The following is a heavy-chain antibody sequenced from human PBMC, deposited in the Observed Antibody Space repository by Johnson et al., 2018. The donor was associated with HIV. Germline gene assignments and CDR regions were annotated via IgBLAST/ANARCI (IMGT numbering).Heavy chain of an antibody. CDR1: GFTFSDHD. V-gene: IGHV3-13*01. Sequence: VQLVESGGGVVQPGGSLRLSCAASGFTFSDHDMHWVRQTEGIGLEWVSAIGTIGYTHYHGSVKGRFTISRENATNFLYLQMNSLAAGDTAVYYCARGRPGGPNLLDAAGNDAFDIWGQGTMVTVSS. J-gene: IGHJ3*02. CDR3: ARGRPGGPNLLDAAGNDAFDI. D-gene: IGHD6-13*01. CDR2: IGTIGYT.